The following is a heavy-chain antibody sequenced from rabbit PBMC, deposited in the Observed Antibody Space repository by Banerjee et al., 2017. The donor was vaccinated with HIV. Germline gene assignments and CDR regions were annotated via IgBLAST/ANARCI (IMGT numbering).Heavy chain of an antibody. V-gene: IGHV1S45*01. CDR3: ARDAYDDPGYVLNL. D-gene: IGHD7-1*01. CDR2: MNGVSSGT. Sequence: QEQLEESGGGLVQPEGSLTLTCTASGFSFNNKYVMCWVRQAPGKGLEWIACMNGVSSGTHYASWAKGRFTSSKTSSTTVTLQMTSLTAADTATYFCARDAYDDPGYVLNLWGQGTLVTVS. J-gene: IGHJ4*01. CDR1: GFSFNNKYV.